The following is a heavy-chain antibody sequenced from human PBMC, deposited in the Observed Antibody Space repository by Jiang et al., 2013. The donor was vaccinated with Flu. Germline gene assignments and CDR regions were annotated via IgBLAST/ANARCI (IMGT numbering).Heavy chain of an antibody. V-gene: IGHV1-18*01. D-gene: IGHD2-15*01. CDR2: ISTYNGNT. Sequence: GAEVKKPGASVKVSCKASGYTFTSYGIAWVRQAPGQGLEWMGWISTYNGNTKYAQNLQDRVTVTTDTSTSTAYMELTSLTSDDTAVYYCARGGYCNGANCYLFVHWGQGTLVTVSS. CDR3: ARGGYCNGANCYLFVH. J-gene: IGHJ5*02. CDR1: GYTFTSYG.